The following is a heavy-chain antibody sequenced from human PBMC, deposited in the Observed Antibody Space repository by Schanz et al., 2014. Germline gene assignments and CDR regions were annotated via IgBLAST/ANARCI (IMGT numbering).Heavy chain of an antibody. CDR1: GYTFTSYY. V-gene: IGHV1-24*01. CDR2: FDPKKGEA. J-gene: IGHJ6*02. D-gene: IGHD2-2*01. Sequence: QVQLVQSGAEVKKPGVSVKVSCKASGYTFTSYYMHWVRQGPAKGLEWMGGFDPKKGEAIYAQKFQGRVIMTEDTSTDTAYVELSRLTSEDTGVYYCATETSRTWFYNGVDVWGQGTTVTVSS. CDR3: ATETSRTWFYNGVDV.